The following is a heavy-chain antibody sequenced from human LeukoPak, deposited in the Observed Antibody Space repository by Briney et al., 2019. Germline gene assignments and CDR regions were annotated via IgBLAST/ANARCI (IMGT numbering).Heavy chain of an antibody. CDR3: ARAPSGDILTGYIFDY. CDR1: GYTFTSYY. Sequence: ASVKVSCKASGYTFTSYYMHWVRQAPGQGLEWMGLINPSGGSTSYAQKFQGRVTMTRDTSTSTVYMELSSLRSEETAVYYCARAPSGDILTGYIFDYWGQGTLVTVSS. CDR2: INPSGGST. J-gene: IGHJ4*02. V-gene: IGHV1-46*01. D-gene: IGHD3-9*01.